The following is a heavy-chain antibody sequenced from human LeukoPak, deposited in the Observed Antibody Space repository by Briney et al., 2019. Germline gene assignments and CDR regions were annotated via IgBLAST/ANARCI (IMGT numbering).Heavy chain of an antibody. V-gene: IGHV4-31*03. D-gene: IGHD1-26*01. Sequence: PSQTLSLTCTVSVGSISSGGYYWSWIRQHPGKGQERIGFIYYSGSTYYNPSLKSRLTISVDTSKNQFSLKLSSVTAADTAVYYCARVVSGTYNDAFDIWGQGTMVTVSS. CDR3: ARVVSGTYNDAFDI. CDR1: VGSISSGGYY. J-gene: IGHJ3*02. CDR2: IYYSGST.